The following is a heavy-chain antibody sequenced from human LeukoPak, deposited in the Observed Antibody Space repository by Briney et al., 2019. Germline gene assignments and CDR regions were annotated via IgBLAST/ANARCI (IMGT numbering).Heavy chain of an antibody. Sequence: GGSLRLSCAASGFTFSSFWMNWVRQAPGKGLEWVSSISSSSYIYYADSVKGRFTISRDNAKNSLYLQMNSLRAEDTAVYYCARAPRYYFDYWGQGTLVTVSS. V-gene: IGHV3-21*01. CDR3: ARAPRYYFDY. CDR2: ISSSSYI. J-gene: IGHJ4*02. CDR1: GFTFSSFW.